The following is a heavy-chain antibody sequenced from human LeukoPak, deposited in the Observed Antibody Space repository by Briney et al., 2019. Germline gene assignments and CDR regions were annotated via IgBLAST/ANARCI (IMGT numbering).Heavy chain of an antibody. J-gene: IGHJ4*02. CDR1: GGSFSGYY. Sequence: SETPSLTCAVYGGSFSGYYWSWIRQPPGNGLEWIGEINHSGSTNYNPSLKSRVTISVDTSKNQFSLKLSSVTAADTAVYYCARGCYDSSGSHPYFDYWGQGTLVTVSS. CDR3: ARGCYDSSGSHPYFDY. CDR2: INHSGST. V-gene: IGHV4-34*01. D-gene: IGHD3-22*01.